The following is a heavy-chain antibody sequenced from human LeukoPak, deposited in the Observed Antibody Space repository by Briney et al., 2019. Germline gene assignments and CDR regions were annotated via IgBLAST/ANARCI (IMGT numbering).Heavy chain of an antibody. CDR3: ARVRGRFYGSGSYYNAGWFDP. CDR1: GGSFSGYY. J-gene: IGHJ5*02. CDR2: INHSGST. V-gene: IGHV4-34*01. D-gene: IGHD3-10*01. Sequence: SETLSLTCAVYGGSFSGYYWSWIRQPPGKGLEWIGEINHSGSTNYNPSLKSRVTISVDTSKNQFSLKLSSVTAADTAVYYCARVRGRFYGSGSYYNAGWFDPWGQGTLVTVSS.